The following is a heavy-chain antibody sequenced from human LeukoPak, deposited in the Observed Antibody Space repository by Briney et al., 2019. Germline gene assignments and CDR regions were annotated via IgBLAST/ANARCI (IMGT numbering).Heavy chain of an antibody. D-gene: IGHD6-19*01. CDR3: AKASRIAVAGSLKDY. CDR2: ISGSGGST. V-gene: IGHV3-23*01. J-gene: IGHJ4*02. Sequence: GGSLRLSCAASGFTFSSYAMSWVRQAPGKGLEWVSAISGSGGSTYYADSVKGRFTISRDNTKNTLYLQMNSLRAEDTAVYYCAKASRIAVAGSLKDYWGQGTLVTVSS. CDR1: GFTFSSYA.